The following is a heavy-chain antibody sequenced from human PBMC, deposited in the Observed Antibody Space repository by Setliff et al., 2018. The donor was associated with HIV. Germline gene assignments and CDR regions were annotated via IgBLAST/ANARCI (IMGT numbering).Heavy chain of an antibody. CDR2: INPETGDP. Sequence: ASVKVSCKASGYTFTSYDINWVRLAPGRGPEWVGWINPETGDPNYAQKFRGRVLMTRDTSITTAFLHVAKLTSDDTAIYYCATGIPSDLDYWGQGTLVTVSS. V-gene: IGHV1-2*02. J-gene: IGHJ4*01. CDR3: ATGIPSDLDY. D-gene: IGHD2-21*01. CDR1: GYTFTSYD.